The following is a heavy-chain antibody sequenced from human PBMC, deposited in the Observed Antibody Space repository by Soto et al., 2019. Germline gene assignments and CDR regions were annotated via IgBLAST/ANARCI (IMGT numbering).Heavy chain of an antibody. V-gene: IGHV4-39*01. J-gene: IGHJ5*02. CDR1: GGSISSSSYY. CDR3: ARDEEYSSSWYPSNWFDP. D-gene: IGHD6-13*01. Sequence: SETLSLTCTVSGGSISSSSYYWGWIRQPSGKGLEWIGSIYYSGSTYYNPSLKSRVTISVDTSKNQFSLKLSSVTAADTAVYYCARDEEYSSSWYPSNWFDPWGQGTLVTVSS. CDR2: IYYSGST.